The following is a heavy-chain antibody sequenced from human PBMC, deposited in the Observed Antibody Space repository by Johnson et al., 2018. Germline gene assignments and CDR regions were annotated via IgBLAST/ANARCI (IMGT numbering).Heavy chain of an antibody. D-gene: IGHD6-19*01. J-gene: IGHJ1*01. CDR1: GFTFDDYA. CDR2: ISWNSGSI. V-gene: IGHV3-9*01. CDR3: AKDLGSSGWYRGSYFQH. Sequence: VQSGRSLRLSCAASGFTFDDYAMHWVRQAPGTGLEWVSGISWNSGSIGYADSVKGRFTIPRDNAKNSLYLQMNSLRAEDTALYYCAKDLGSSGWYRGSYFQHWGQGTLVTVSA.